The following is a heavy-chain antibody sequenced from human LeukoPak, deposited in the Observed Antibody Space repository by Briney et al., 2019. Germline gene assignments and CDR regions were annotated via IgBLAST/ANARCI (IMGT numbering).Heavy chain of an antibody. CDR1: GYTFTGHY. CDR2: INPNSGGT. Sequence: AAAVKVSCKASGYTFTGHYMHWVRQAPGQGLKWMGWINPNSGGTKYAQKFQGRVTLTRDTSISTAYMELSRLRCDDTAVYYCARSYDFWSGPPFDPWGQGTLVTVSS. V-gene: IGHV1-2*02. J-gene: IGHJ5*02. D-gene: IGHD3-3*01. CDR3: ARSYDFWSGPPFDP.